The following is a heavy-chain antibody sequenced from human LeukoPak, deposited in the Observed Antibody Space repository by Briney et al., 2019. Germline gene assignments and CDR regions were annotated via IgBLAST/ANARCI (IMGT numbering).Heavy chain of an antibody. Sequence: GGSLRLSCAASGFTFSDYYMSWIRQAPGKGLEWLSYISTSSSYTNYADSVKGRFTISRDNAKNSLYLQMNSLRAEDTAVYYCAKDAANLLYYFDYWGQGALVTVSS. CDR2: ISTSSSYT. J-gene: IGHJ4*02. CDR3: AKDAANLLYYFDY. D-gene: IGHD2-15*01. V-gene: IGHV3-11*05. CDR1: GFTFSDYY.